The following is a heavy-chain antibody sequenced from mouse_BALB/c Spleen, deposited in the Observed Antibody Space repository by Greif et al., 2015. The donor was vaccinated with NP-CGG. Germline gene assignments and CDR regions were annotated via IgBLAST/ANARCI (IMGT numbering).Heavy chain of an antibody. J-gene: IGHJ1*01. CDR3: ARLLRLRNWYFDV. CDR2: IHPNSGNT. V-gene: IGHV1S130*01. Sequence: VQLQQSGSVLVRPGASVKLSCKASGYTFTSSWMHWAKQRPGQGLEWIGEIHPNSGNTNYNEKFKGKATLTVDTSSSTAYVDLSSLTSEDSAVYYCARLLRLRNWYFDVWGAGTTVTVSS. D-gene: IGHD1-2*01. CDR1: GYTFTSSW.